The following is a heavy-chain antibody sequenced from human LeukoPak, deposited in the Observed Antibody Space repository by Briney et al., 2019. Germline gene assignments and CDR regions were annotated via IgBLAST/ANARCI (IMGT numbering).Heavy chain of an antibody. CDR3: ARDLNYYFDY. CDR1: GGSISSYY. Sequence: SEXXSLTCTVSGGSISSYYWSWIRQPPGKGLEWIGYIYYSGSTNYNPSLKSRVTISVDTSKNQFSLKLSSVTAADTAVYYCARDLNYYFDYWGQGTLVTVSS. CDR2: IYYSGST. J-gene: IGHJ4*02. D-gene: IGHD1-1*01. V-gene: IGHV4-59*01.